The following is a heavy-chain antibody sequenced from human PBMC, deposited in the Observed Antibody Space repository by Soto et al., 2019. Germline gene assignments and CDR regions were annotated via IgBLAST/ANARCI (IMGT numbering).Heavy chain of an antibody. CDR1: GGSFSGYY. CDR3: ARGGDNDVLTGYYNGRYFDY. J-gene: IGHJ4*01. V-gene: IGHV4-34*01. Sequence: PSETLSLTCAVYGGSFSGYYWSWIRQPPGKGLEWMGEINHSGSTNYNPSLKSRVTISVDTSKNQFSLKLSSVTAADTAVYYCARGGDNDVLTGYYNGRYFDYWGQGTLVTVSS. CDR2: INHSGST. D-gene: IGHD3-9*01.